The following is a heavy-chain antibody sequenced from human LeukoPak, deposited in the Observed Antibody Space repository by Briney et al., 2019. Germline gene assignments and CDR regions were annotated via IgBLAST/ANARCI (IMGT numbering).Heavy chain of an antibody. CDR1: GYTFTGYY. Sequence: EASVKVSCKASGYTFTGYYMHWVRQAPGQGLEWMGWINPNSGGTNYAQKLQGRVTMTTDTSTSTAYMELRSLRSDDTAVYYCARDSSNAGYSSSGRWFDPWGQGTLVTVSS. CDR3: ARDSSNAGYSSSGRWFDP. D-gene: IGHD6-6*01. V-gene: IGHV1-2*02. CDR2: INPNSGGT. J-gene: IGHJ5*02.